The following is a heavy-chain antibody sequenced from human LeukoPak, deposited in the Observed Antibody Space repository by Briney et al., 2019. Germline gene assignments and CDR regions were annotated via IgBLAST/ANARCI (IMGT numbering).Heavy chain of an antibody. D-gene: IGHD5-18*01. Sequence: SVKVSCKASGGTFSSYAISWVRQAPGQGLEWMGRIIPILGIANYAQKFQGRVTMTRDTSTSTVYMELSSLRSEDTAVYYCARDLDSYGYHGMDVWGQGTTVTVSS. CDR3: ARDLDSYGYHGMDV. V-gene: IGHV1-69*04. CDR1: GGTFSSYA. CDR2: IIPILGIA. J-gene: IGHJ6*02.